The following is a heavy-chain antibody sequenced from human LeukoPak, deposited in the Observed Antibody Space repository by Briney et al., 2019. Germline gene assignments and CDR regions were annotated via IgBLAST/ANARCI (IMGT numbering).Heavy chain of an antibody. CDR2: INPNSGGT. D-gene: IGHD3-3*01. Sequence: ASVKVSCKASGYTFTGYYMHWVRQAPGQGLEWMGWINPNSGGTNHAQKFQGRVTMTRDTSISTAYMELSRLRSDDTAVYYCARAYYDFWSGYPMVTDYWGQGTLVTVSS. CDR3: ARAYYDFWSGYPMVTDY. V-gene: IGHV1-2*02. CDR1: GYTFTGYY. J-gene: IGHJ4*02.